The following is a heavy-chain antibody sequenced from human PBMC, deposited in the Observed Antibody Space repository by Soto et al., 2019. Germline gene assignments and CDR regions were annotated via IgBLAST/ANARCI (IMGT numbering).Heavy chain of an antibody. CDR3: TRRGVVVPPAMDPAFDI. V-gene: IGHV3-73*02. CDR1: GFTFSGSA. J-gene: IGHJ3*02. D-gene: IGHD2-2*01. Sequence: EVQLVESGGGLVQPGGSLKLSCAASGFTFSGSAMHWVRQASGKGLEWVGRITSKGNSYATAYAASVKGRFTISRDDSKNTAYLQMNSLKPEDTAVYYCTRRGVVVPPAMDPAFDIWGQGTMVTVSS. CDR2: ITSKGNSYAT.